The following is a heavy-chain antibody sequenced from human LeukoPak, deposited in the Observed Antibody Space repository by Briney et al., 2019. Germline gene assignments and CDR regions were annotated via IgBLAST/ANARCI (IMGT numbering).Heavy chain of an antibody. V-gene: IGHV1-46*01. CDR3: AGSSGWYCDY. D-gene: IGHD6-19*01. CDR1: GYTFTTYY. J-gene: IGHJ4*02. CDR2: INPSGGST. Sequence: ASVEVSCKASGYTFTTYYMHWVRQAPGQGLEWVGIINPSGGSTTYAQKFQGRVTMTRDTSTSTVYMELSSLRSEDTAVYYCAGSSGWYCDYWGQGTLVTVSS.